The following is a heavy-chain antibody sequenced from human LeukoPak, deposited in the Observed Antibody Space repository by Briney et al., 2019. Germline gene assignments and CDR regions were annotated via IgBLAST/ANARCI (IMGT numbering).Heavy chain of an antibody. Sequence: GGSLRLSCAASGFTFSNAWMSWVRQAPGKGLEWVSAISGSGGSTYYADSVKGRFTISRDNSKNTLYLQMNSLRAEDTAVYYCANSMIVVDNFDYWGQGTLVTVSS. CDR3: ANSMIVVDNFDY. V-gene: IGHV3-23*01. D-gene: IGHD3-22*01. CDR1: GFTFSNAW. CDR2: ISGSGGST. J-gene: IGHJ4*02.